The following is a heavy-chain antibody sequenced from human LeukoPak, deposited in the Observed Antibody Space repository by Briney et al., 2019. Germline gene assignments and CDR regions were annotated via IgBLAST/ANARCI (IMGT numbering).Heavy chain of an antibody. D-gene: IGHD3-22*01. J-gene: IGHJ4*02. CDR2: IKQDGSEK. CDR3: AREPDSSGYYFDY. Sequence: TGGSLRLSCAASGFTFSSYSMNWVRQAPGKGLEWVANIKQDGSEKYYVDSVKGRFTISRDNAKNSLYLQMNSLRAEDTAVYYCAREPDSSGYYFDYWGQGTLVTVSS. V-gene: IGHV3-7*01. CDR1: GFTFSSYS.